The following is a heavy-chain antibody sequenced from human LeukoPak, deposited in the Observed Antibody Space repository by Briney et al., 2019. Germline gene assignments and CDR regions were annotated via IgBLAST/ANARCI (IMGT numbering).Heavy chain of an antibody. CDR3: AREAPQGWLRWKPADY. D-gene: IGHD5-12*01. CDR1: GGSISSYY. J-gene: IGHJ4*02. V-gene: IGHV4-59*12. CDR2: IYYSGST. Sequence: PSETLSLTCTVSGGSISSYYWSWIRQPPGKGLEWIGYIYYSGSTNYNPSLKSRVTISVDTSKNQFSLKLSSVTAADTAVYYCAREAPQGWLRWKPADYWGQGTLVTVSS.